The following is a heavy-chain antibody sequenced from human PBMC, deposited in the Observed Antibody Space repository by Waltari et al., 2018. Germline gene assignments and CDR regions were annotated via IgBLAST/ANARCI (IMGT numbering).Heavy chain of an antibody. Sequence: QVQLVQSGAEVKKPGASVKVSCKASGYTFTGYYMHWVRQAPGQGLEWMGRINPNSGGTNYAQKFQGRVTMTRDTSISTAYMELSSLRSEDTAVYYCAIVVGGDDAFDIWGQGTMVTVSS. CDR3: AIVVGGDDAFDI. V-gene: IGHV1-2*06. D-gene: IGHD2-21*01. CDR2: INPNSGGT. CDR1: GYTFTGYY. J-gene: IGHJ3*02.